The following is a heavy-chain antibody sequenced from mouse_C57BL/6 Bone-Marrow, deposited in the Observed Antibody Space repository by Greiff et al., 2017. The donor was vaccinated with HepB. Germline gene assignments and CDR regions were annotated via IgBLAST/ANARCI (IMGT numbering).Heavy chain of an antibody. CDR1: GFNIKDDY. J-gene: IGHJ4*01. V-gene: IGHV14-4*01. D-gene: IGHD2-12*01. CDR2: IDPENGDT. Sequence: EVQLQQSGAELVRPGASVKLSCTASGFNIKDDYMHWVKQRPEQGLEWIGWIDPENGDTEYASKFQGKATITADTSSNTAYLQLSSLTSEDTAVYYCTTCSNDGPDYAMDYWGQGTSVTVSS. CDR3: TTCSNDGPDYAMDY.